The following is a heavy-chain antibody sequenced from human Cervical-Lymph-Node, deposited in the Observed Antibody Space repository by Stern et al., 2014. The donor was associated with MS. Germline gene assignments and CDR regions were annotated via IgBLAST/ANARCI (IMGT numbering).Heavy chain of an antibody. V-gene: IGHV1-46*01. CDR2: INPSGGST. CDR3: AIQLAARPSWFDP. CDR1: GYTFTSYY. J-gene: IGHJ5*02. D-gene: IGHD6-6*01. Sequence: VQLVQSGAEVKKPGASVKVSCKASGYTFTSYYMHWVRQAPGQGLEWMGIINPSGGSTSYAQKFQGRVTMTRDTSTSTVYMELSSLRSEDTAVYYCAIQLAARPSWFDPWGQGTLVTVSS.